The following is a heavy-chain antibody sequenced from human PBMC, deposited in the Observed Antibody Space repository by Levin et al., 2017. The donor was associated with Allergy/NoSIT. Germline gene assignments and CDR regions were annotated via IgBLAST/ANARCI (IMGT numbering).Heavy chain of an antibody. D-gene: IGHD3-22*01. CDR2: ISYDGSNK. V-gene: IGHV3-30*18. CDR1: GFTFSSYG. CDR3: AKVGSSGYSGMDV. Sequence: PGGSLRLSCAASGFTFSSYGMHWVRQAPGKGLEWVAVISYDGSNKYYADSVKGRFTISRDNSKNTLYLQMNSLRAEDTAVYYCAKVGSSGYSGMDVWGQGTTVTVSS. J-gene: IGHJ6*02.